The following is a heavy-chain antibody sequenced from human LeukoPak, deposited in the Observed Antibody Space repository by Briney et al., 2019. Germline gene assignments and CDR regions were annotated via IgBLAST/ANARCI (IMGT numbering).Heavy chain of an antibody. CDR2: IYYSGST. CDR3: ARGSYCSGGSCYSRYYYGMDV. J-gene: IGHJ6*02. CDR1: GGSISSYC. D-gene: IGHD2-15*01. V-gene: IGHV4-59*12. Sequence: KPSETLSLTCTVSGGSISSYCWSWIRQPPGKGLEWIGYIYYSGSTNYNPSLKSRLTISVDTSKNQFSLKLSSVTGADTAVYYCARGSYCSGGSCYSRYYYGMDVWGQGTTVTVSS.